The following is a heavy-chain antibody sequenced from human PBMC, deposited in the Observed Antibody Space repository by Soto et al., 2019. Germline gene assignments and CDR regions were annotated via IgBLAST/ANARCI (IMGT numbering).Heavy chain of an antibody. CDR2: ISYDGSDK. CDR1: GFTFSSYG. CDR3: GAGQYFSDY. V-gene: IGHV3-30*03. J-gene: IGHJ4*02. D-gene: IGHD6-13*01. Sequence: QVQLVESGGGVVQPGRSLRLSCAASGFTFSSYGMHWVRQAPGKGLEWVALISYDGSDKYYADSVKGRFTISRDNSKNPLYLQMNSLRFEDTAVYYCGAGQYFSDYWGQGTLVTVSS.